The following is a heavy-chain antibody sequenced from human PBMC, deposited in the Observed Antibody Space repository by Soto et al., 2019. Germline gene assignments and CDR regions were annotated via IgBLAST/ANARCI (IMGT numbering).Heavy chain of an antibody. Sequence: GGSLRLSCAASGFTFDDYAMHWVRQAPGKGLEWVSGISWNSGSIGYADSVKGRFTISRDNAKNSLYLQMNSLRAEDTALYYCAKGVDLADNAFDIWGQGTMVTVSS. CDR1: GFTFDDYA. CDR3: AKGVDLADNAFDI. D-gene: IGHD6-13*01. CDR2: ISWNSGSI. J-gene: IGHJ3*02. V-gene: IGHV3-9*01.